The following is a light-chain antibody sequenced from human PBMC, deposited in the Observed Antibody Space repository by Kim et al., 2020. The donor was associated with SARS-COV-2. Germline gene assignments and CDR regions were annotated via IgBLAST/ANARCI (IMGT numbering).Light chain of an antibody. CDR3: QQLNDYPYT. CDR1: QGIRSH. CDR2: AAS. J-gene: IGKJ2*01. V-gene: IGKV1-9*01. Sequence: SASVGDRVTITCRASQGIRSHLAWYQQKPGQAPKLLIYAASTLQGGVPSRFSGSGSGTEFPLTISSLQPEDFATYSCQQLNDYPYTFGQGTKLEI.